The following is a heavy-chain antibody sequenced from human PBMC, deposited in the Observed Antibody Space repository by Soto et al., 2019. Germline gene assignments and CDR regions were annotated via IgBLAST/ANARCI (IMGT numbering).Heavy chain of an antibody. V-gene: IGHV3-30-3*01. CDR2: ISYDGSNK. J-gene: IGHJ6*02. CDR1: GFTFSSYA. Sequence: QVQLVESGGGVVQPGRSLRLSCAASGFTFSSYAMHWVRQAPGKGLEWVAVISYDGSNKYYADSVKGRFTISRDNSKNTLYLQMNSLRAEYTAVYYCARDPTPWIQLWFHPRRGYYYGMDVWGQGTTVTVSS. D-gene: IGHD5-18*01. CDR3: ARDPTPWIQLWFHPRRGYYYGMDV.